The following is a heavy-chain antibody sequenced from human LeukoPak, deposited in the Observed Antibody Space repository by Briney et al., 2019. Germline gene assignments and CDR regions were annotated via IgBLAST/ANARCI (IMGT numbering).Heavy chain of an antibody. CDR2: IHDRGSD. V-gene: IGHV4-61*01. Sequence: SETLSLTCSVSGASITTTNFWWTWIRQSPGRGLEWIGYIHDRGSDKYNPALESRATLSVDTSKNQFSLKLNSVTAADTAVYYCVRGGLVRGGRGYWFDPWGQGTLVTVSS. J-gene: IGHJ5*02. D-gene: IGHD3-10*01. CDR1: GASITTTNFW. CDR3: VRGGLVRGGRGYWFDP.